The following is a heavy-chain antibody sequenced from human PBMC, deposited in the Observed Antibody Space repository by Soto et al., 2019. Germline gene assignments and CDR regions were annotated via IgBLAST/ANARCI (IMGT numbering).Heavy chain of an antibody. V-gene: IGHV3-30*18. D-gene: IGHD5-18*01. CDR2: ISYDGSNK. CDR3: ANPTAMVTNPDY. J-gene: IGHJ4*02. CDR1: GFTFSSYG. Sequence: GGSLRLSCAASGFTFSSYGMHWVRQAPGKGLEWVAVISYDGSNKYYADSVKGRFTKSRDNSKNTLYLQMNSLRAEDTAVYYCANPTAMVTNPDYWGQGTLVTVSS.